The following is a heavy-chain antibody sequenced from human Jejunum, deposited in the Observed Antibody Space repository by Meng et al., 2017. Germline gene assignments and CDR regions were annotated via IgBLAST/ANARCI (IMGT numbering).Heavy chain of an antibody. CDR2: IWYGGSAA. CDR3: AREKDGFDF. V-gene: IGHV3-30*04. Sequence: GGSLRLSCTAYGLTISSDIMHWVRQAPGKGLEWVAVIWYGGSAAYNADSVKGRFTISSDTSKNTLYLQMNSLRADDTAVYYCAREKDGFDFWGQGKRV. J-gene: IGHJ3*01. CDR1: GLTISSDI.